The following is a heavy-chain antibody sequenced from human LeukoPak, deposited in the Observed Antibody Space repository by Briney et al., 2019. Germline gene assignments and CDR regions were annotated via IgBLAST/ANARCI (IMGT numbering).Heavy chain of an antibody. Sequence: GASVKVSCKASGYTFTSYYMHWVRQAPGQGLEWMGIINPSGGSTSYAQKFQGRVTMTRDMSTSTVYMELSSLRSEDTAVYYCARDRRGYSGSYYPDYWGQGTLVTVSS. CDR1: GYTFTSYY. CDR3: ARDRRGYSGSYYPDY. CDR2: INPSGGST. D-gene: IGHD1-26*01. V-gene: IGHV1-46*01. J-gene: IGHJ4*02.